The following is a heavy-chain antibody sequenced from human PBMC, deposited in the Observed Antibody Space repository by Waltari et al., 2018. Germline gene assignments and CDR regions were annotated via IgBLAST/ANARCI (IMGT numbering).Heavy chain of an antibody. D-gene: IGHD6-25*01. CDR1: GGSISSHS. V-gene: IGHV4-59*11. J-gene: IGHJ6*02. Sequence: QVQLQESGPGLVKPSAPLSLTCTVSGGSISSHSWRWIRQPPGKGLEWIGYIYYSGSTNYNPSLKSRVTISVDTSKNQFSLKLSSVTAADTAVYYCARNPPMRRGYGMDVWGQGTTVTVSS. CDR3: ARNPPMRRGYGMDV. CDR2: IYYSGST.